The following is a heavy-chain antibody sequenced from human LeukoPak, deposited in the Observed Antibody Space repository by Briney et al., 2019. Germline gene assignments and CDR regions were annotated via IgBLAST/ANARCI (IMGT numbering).Heavy chain of an antibody. D-gene: IGHD3-16*01. V-gene: IGHV7-4-1*01. CDR1: GYTFTRYA. J-gene: IGHJ4*02. CDR2: INMYTANP. CDR3: ARHDNDDDFDY. Sequence: ASVKVFCKASGYTFTRYAINWLRQAPGQGLEWMGWINMYTANPAYAQGFTERFVFSLDTSVTTAYLQIGNLKTEDTAVYYCARHDNDDDFDYWGQGTLVTVSS.